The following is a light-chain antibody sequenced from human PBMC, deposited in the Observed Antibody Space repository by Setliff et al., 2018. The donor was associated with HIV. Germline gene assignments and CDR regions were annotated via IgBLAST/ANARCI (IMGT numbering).Light chain of an antibody. Sequence: QSALTQPPSASGTPGQRVTMSCSGSSSNIGSNTVNWYQQFPGTAPKLLIYNNNQRPSGVSDRFSASKSGTSASLAISGLQAEDEADYYCAAWDDRLKGVFGGGTKVTVL. V-gene: IGLV1-44*01. CDR2: NNN. CDR1: SSNIGSNT. CDR3: AAWDDRLKGV. J-gene: IGLJ3*02.